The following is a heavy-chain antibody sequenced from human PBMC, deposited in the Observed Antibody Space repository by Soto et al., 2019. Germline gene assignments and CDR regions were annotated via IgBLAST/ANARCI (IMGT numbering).Heavy chain of an antibody. Sequence: QITLKESGPPLVKPTQTLTLTCTFSGFSLSTSGVGVGWIRQPPGKALEWLALIYWDDDKRYSPSLKSRLTITKDTSKNQVVLTMTNMDPVDTATYYCAHSLLITMVRGVVNYFDYWGQGTLVTVSS. CDR2: IYWDDDK. CDR1: GFSLSTSGVG. CDR3: AHSLLITMVRGVVNYFDY. J-gene: IGHJ4*02. V-gene: IGHV2-5*02. D-gene: IGHD3-10*01.